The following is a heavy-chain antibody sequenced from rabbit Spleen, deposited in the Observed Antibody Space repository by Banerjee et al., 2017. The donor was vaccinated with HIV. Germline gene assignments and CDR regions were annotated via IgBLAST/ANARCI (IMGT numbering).Heavy chain of an antibody. CDR3: ARDGTGGSYFAL. CDR2: IDPVFGIT. CDR1: GFTLSSYY. J-gene: IGHJ4*01. V-gene: IGHV1S7*01. D-gene: IGHD8-1*01. Sequence: QLKESGGGLVQPGGSLKLSCKASGFTLSSYYMNWVRQAPGKGLEWIGYIDPVFGITYYANWVNGRFSISRENAQSTVFLQMTSLTAADTATYFCARDGTGGSYFALWGAGTLVSVS.